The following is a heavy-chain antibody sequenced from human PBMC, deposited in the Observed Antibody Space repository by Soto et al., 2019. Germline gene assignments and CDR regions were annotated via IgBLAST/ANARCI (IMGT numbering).Heavy chain of an antibody. J-gene: IGHJ6*02. CDR3: ARDRRDILTGYSYGMDV. D-gene: IGHD3-9*01. CDR1: GGSISSGGYY. CDR2: IYYSGST. V-gene: IGHV4-31*03. Sequence: SETLSLTCTVPGGSISSGGYYWSWIRQHPGKGLEWIGYIYYSGSTYYNPSLKSRVTISVDTSKNQFSLKLSSVTAADTAVYYCARDRRDILTGYSYGMDVWGQGTTVTVSS.